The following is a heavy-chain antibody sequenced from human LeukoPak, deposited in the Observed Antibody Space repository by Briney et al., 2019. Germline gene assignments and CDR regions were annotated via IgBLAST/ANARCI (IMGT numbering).Heavy chain of an antibody. CDR1: GYTFSGYA. D-gene: IGHD5-24*01. CDR2: INAGNGHT. Sequence: ASVKVFCKASGYTFSGYAIHWVRQAPGQRFEWMGWINAGNGHTKYSQNFQGRVTITRDSSANIVYMELSSLTSEDTAVYYCARGIWSATRVDYYLDNWGQGTLVTVSS. CDR3: ARGIWSATRVDYYLDN. J-gene: IGHJ4*02. V-gene: IGHV1-3*01.